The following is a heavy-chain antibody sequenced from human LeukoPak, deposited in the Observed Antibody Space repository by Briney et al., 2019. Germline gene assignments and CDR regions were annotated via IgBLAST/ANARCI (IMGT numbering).Heavy chain of an antibody. CDR3: ARGMNYDILTAYLNWFDP. CDR2: ISAYNGNT. D-gene: IGHD3-9*01. Sequence: ASVKVSCKASGYTFTSYGISWVRQAPGQGLEWMGWISAYNGNTNYAQKLQGRVTMTTDTSTSTAYMELRSLRSDDTAVYYCARGMNYDILTAYLNWFDPWGQGTLVTVSS. J-gene: IGHJ5*02. CDR1: GYTFTSYG. V-gene: IGHV1-18*04.